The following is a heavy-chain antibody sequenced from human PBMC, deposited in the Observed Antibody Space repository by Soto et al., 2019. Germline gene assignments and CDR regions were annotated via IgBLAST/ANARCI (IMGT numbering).Heavy chain of an antibody. CDR1: GGSFSGYY. Sequence: QVQLQQWGAGLLKPSETLSLTCAVYGGSFSGYYWSWIRQPPGKGLEWIGEINHSGSTNYNPSLKSRVTISVATSKNQFSLKLSSVTAADTAVYYCARVTIFGTGHYGMDVWGQGTTVTVSS. CDR3: ARVTIFGTGHYGMDV. D-gene: IGHD3-3*01. CDR2: INHSGST. V-gene: IGHV4-34*01. J-gene: IGHJ6*02.